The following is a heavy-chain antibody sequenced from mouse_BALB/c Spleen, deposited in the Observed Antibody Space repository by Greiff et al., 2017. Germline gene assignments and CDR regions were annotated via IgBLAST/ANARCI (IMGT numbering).Heavy chain of an antibody. CDR2: IDPSDSYT. Sequence: QVQLQQSGAELVKPGASVKMSCKASGYTFTSYWMHWVKQRPGQGLEWIGVIDPSDSYTSYNQKFKGKATLTVDTSSSTAYMQLSSLTSEDSAVYYCTTDYFDYWGQGTTLTVSS. CDR1: GYTFTSYW. CDR3: TTDYFDY. J-gene: IGHJ2*01. V-gene: IGHV1S127*01.